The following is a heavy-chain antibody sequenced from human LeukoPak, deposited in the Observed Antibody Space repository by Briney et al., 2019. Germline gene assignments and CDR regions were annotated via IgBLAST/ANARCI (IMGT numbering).Heavy chain of an antibody. CDR1: GYTFTGYY. CDR2: ISYDGSNK. Sequence: SCKASGYTFTGYYMHWVRQAPGKGLEWVAVISYDGSNKYYADSVKGRFTISRDNSKNTLYLQMNSLRAEDTAVYYCAKNCPVAESSWYLNGCDYWGQGTLVTVSS. J-gene: IGHJ4*02. V-gene: IGHV3-30*18. CDR3: AKNCPVAESSWYLNGCDY. D-gene: IGHD6-13*01.